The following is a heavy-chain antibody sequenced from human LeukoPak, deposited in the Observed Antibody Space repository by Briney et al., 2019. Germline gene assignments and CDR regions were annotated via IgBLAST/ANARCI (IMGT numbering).Heavy chain of an antibody. D-gene: IGHD3-22*01. J-gene: IGHJ4*02. V-gene: IGHV4-61*03. CDR2: IYYTGKT. CDR1: GDSVSNGNYY. CDR3: ARVVLLRHYDNSGYFFDY. Sequence: KPSETLSLTCTVSGDSVSNGNYYWSWLRQPPGKALEWIGYIYYTGKTYHNPSLEGRVTILVDTSRNHFSVKLSSVTAADTAVYYCARVVLLRHYDNSGYFFDYWGQGTLVTVSS.